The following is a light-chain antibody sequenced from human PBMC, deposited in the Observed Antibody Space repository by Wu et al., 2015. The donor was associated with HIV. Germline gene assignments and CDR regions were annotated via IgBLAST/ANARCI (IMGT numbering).Light chain of an antibody. CDR1: QDINNY. J-gene: IGKJ1*01. CDR3: QLYSHWPPGT. Sequence: QMTQSPSAMSASVGDRVTITCRASQDINNYLVWFQQKPGKVPKRLIYAASSLQSGVPSRFSGSGSGTDFTLTISSMQSEDFAVYYCQLYSHWPPGTFGQGTKVEIK. CDR2: AAS. V-gene: IGKV1-17*03.